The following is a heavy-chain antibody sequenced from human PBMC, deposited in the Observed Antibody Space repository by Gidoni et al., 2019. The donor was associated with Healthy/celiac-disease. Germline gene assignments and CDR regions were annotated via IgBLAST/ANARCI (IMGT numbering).Heavy chain of an antibody. J-gene: IGHJ4*02. CDR2: IKQDGSDK. CDR1: GCTSSSYW. D-gene: IGHD3-22*01. CDR3: ARVDSSGYYTSFDY. V-gene: IGHV3-7*04. Sequence: EVQLVASVGGLVQPGGSLRLCCAASGCTSSSYWMSWVRQAPGKGLEWVANIKQDGSDKYYGDSVKGRCTISRDNAKSSLYLQMNSLVAEETAVYYCARVDSSGYYTSFDYWGQGTLVTVSS.